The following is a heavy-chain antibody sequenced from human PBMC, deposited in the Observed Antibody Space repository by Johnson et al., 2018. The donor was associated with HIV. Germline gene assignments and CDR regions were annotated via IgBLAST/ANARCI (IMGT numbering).Heavy chain of an antibody. Sequence: QVQLVESGGGVVQPGRSVRLSCAASGFTFSSYGMHWVRQAPGKGLEWVSTISGSGGSTYYADSVKGRFTISRDNSKNTLYLQMNSLRAEDTAVYYCASGLRLGELSLRVDAFDIWGQGTMVTVSS. CDR2: ISGSGGST. D-gene: IGHD3-16*02. CDR1: GFTFSSYG. J-gene: IGHJ3*02. CDR3: ASGLRLGELSLRVDAFDI. V-gene: IGHV3-NL1*01.